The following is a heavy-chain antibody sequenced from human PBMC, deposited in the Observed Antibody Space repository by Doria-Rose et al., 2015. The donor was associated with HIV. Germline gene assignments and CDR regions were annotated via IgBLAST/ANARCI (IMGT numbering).Heavy chain of an antibody. V-gene: IGHV1-69*02. CDR3: ASQWERSSFDY. D-gene: IGHD1-26*01. CDR1: GGTFSSYT. J-gene: IGHJ4*02. Sequence: SGSEVTKPGSSVKVSCKASGGTFSSYTISWVRQAPGQGLEWMGRIIPILDIVNYALRFQGRVTIAADESTSTAYMELSSLRSEDTTIYYCASQWERSSFDYWGQGTRGTVSS. CDR2: IIPILDIV.